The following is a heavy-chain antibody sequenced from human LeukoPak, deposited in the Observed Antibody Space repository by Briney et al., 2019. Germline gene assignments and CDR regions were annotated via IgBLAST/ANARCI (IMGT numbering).Heavy chain of an antibody. J-gene: IGHJ3*02. CDR3: ASGDYYDSSGYNDAFDI. D-gene: IGHD3-22*01. Sequence: GGSLRLSCAASGFTVSSNYMSWVRQAPGKGLEWVSVIYSGGSTYYDDSVKGRFTISRDNSKNTLYLQMNSLRAEDTAVYYCASGDYYDSSGYNDAFDIWGQGKMVTVSS. CDR1: GFTVSSNY. CDR2: IYSGGST. V-gene: IGHV3-53*01.